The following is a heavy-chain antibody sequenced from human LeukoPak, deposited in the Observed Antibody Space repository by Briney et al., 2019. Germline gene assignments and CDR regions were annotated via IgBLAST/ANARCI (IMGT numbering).Heavy chain of an antibody. Sequence: TGGSLRLSCAASGFTVSSNYMSWVRQAPGKGLEWVSVIYSGGSTYYADSVKGRFTISRDNSKNTLYLQMNSLRAEDTAVYYCARAEWLAFGFDYWGQGTLVTVSS. CDR2: IYSGGST. D-gene: IGHD6-19*01. CDR1: GFTVSSNY. V-gene: IGHV3-66*01. J-gene: IGHJ4*02. CDR3: ARAEWLAFGFDY.